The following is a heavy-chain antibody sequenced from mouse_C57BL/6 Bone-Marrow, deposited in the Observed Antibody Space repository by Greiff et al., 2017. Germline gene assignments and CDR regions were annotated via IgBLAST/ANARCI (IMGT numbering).Heavy chain of an antibody. J-gene: IGHJ2*01. D-gene: IGHD2-4*01. CDR2: ISGGGGNT. V-gene: IGHV5-9*01. CDR3: ARGDDYDPYFDY. Sequence: EVQLVESGGGLVKPGGSLKLSCAASGFTFSSYTMSWVRQTPEKRLEWVATISGGGGNTYYPDSVKGRFTISRDNAKNTLYLQMSSLRSEDTALYYCARGDDYDPYFDYWGKGTTLTVSS. CDR1: GFTFSSYT.